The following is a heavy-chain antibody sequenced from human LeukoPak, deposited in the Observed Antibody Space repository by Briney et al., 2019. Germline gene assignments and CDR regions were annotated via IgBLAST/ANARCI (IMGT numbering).Heavy chain of an antibody. J-gene: IGHJ4*02. V-gene: IGHV3-74*01. CDR1: GFTLSSYW. D-gene: IGHD2-2*01. CDR3: ASFCSSSSCALDF. CDR2: IKNDGSST. Sequence: GGSLRLSCAASGFTLSSYWMHWVRQAPGKGLVWVSRIKNDGSSTNYADSVKGRFTISRDNAKNTLYLQMNSLRAEDTAVYYCASFCSSSSCALDFWGQGTLVTVSS.